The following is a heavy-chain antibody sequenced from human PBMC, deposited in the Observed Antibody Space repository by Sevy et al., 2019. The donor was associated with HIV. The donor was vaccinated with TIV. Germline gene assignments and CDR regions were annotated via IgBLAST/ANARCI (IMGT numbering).Heavy chain of an antibody. Sequence: SETLSLTCTVSGGSISSSSYYWGWIRQPPGKGLEWIGSIYYSGSTYYNPSLKSRVTISVDTSKNQFSLKLSSVTAADTAVYYCAYGVSGSGAVDYWGQGTLVTVSS. CDR3: AYGVSGSGAVDY. J-gene: IGHJ4*02. D-gene: IGHD4-17*01. V-gene: IGHV4-39*01. CDR1: GGSISSSSYY. CDR2: IYYSGST.